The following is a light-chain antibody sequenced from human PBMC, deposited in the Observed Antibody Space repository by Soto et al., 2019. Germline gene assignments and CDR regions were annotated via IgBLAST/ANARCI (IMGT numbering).Light chain of an antibody. J-gene: IGKJ1*01. CDR1: ESVVYY. CDR3: QQHNDWPRT. V-gene: IGKV3-11*01. Sequence: VLTQSQGTLSVSPGERATLSCRASESVVYYLAWYQLRPGQGPSLLIYDTSDWATGVPARFSGSGSGTDFTLTISGLESEDFAVYYCQQHNDWPRTFAPGTKVDIK. CDR2: DTS.